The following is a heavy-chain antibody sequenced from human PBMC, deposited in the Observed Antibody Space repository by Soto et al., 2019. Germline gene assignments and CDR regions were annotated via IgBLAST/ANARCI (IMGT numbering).Heavy chain of an antibody. V-gene: IGHV1-18*01. J-gene: IGHJ4*02. D-gene: IGHD3-22*01. CDR1: GYTFTAYG. CDR2: VGTANDNT. CDR3: ARELNTDSSAYYSFAY. Sequence: QVQMVQSGPEVKMPGASVKVSCKTSGYTFTAYGLAWLRQAPGQRPEWMGWVGTANDNTNYAEKFQGRVTMTTDTSKATTYMELRSLGADDTVVYYCARELNTDSSAYYSFAYWGQGTLVTVSS.